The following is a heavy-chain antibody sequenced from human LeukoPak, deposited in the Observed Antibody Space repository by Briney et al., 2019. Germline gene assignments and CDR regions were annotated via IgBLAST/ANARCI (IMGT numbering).Heavy chain of an antibody. CDR1: GGSISSSSYY. CDR2: IYYSGST. D-gene: IGHD3-10*01. Sequence: SVTLSLTCTVSGGSISSSSYYWGWIRQPPGKGLEWIGSIYYSGSTYYNPSLKSRVTISVDTSKNQFSLKLSSVTAADTAVYYCARQTYYYGSGSYYFSLFFDYWGQGTLVTVSS. CDR3: ARQTYYYGSGSYYFSLFFDY. V-gene: IGHV4-39*01. J-gene: IGHJ4*02.